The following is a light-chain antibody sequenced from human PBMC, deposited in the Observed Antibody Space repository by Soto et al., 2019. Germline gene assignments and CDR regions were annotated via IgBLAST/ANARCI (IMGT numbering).Light chain of an antibody. CDR2: GAS. J-gene: IGKJ1*01. CDR3: QQYNDWTRT. V-gene: IGKV3-15*01. Sequence: MVRTHSAGALSVSQGERATLSFRASQSVSSNLAWYQQKPGQSPRLLIYGASTRATGIPARFSGSGSGTELTLTISSQQSEDFAVYFCQQYNDWTRTFGQGTKVDIK. CDR1: QSVSSN.